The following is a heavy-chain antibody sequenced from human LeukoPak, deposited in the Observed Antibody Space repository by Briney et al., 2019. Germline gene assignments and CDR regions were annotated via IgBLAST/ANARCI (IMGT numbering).Heavy chain of an antibody. V-gene: IGHV4-59*01. Sequence: PSETLSLTCTVSGGPISNYYWSWIRLPPGKGLEWIGYIYYSGSTNYNPSLKSRVTISLDTSKNQFSLKLSSVTAADTAVYYCAREYYYGSAFDYWGQGTLVTVSS. CDR3: AREYYYGSAFDY. CDR1: GGPISNYY. CDR2: IYYSGST. D-gene: IGHD3-10*01. J-gene: IGHJ4*02.